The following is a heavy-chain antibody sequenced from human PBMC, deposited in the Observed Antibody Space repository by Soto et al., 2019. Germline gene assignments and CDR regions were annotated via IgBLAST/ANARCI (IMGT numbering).Heavy chain of an antibody. Sequence: GGSLRPSCVDSGFTFDTYGIHWVRQAPGKGLQWVALISYEGSNTYYADSVRGRFTISRDNSKNTLYLQMNTLRPEDTGVYYCARVSPGNNLYYFSGLDFWGEGTSVTVPS. J-gene: IGHJ6*04. D-gene: IGHD1-1*01. CDR1: GFTFDTYG. V-gene: IGHV3-30-3*01. CDR3: ARVSPGNNLYYFSGLDF. CDR2: ISYEGSNT.